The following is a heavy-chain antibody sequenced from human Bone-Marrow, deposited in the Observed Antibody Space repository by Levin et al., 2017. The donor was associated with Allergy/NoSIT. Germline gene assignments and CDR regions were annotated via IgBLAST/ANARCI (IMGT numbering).Heavy chain of an antibody. Sequence: GGSLRLSCAASGFTFSSYWMSWVRQAPGKGLEWVANIKQDGSEKYYVDSVKGRFTISRDNAKNSLYLQMNSLRAEDTAVYYCAREGVKRGSKTANLDWGQGTLVTVSS. CDR3: AREGVKRGSKTANLD. D-gene: IGHD2-15*01. CDR2: IKQDGSEK. CDR1: GFTFSSYW. V-gene: IGHV3-7*01. J-gene: IGHJ4*02.